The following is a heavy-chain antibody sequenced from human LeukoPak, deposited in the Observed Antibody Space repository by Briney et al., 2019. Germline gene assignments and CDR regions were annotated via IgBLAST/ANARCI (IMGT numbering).Heavy chain of an antibody. CDR3: AKFSSWRFLDY. J-gene: IGHJ4*02. D-gene: IGHD3-3*01. V-gene: IGHV4-61*01. Sequence: PSETLSLTCTVSGGSVSSGSYYWSWIRQPPGKGLEWIGYIYYSGSTNYNPSLKSRVTISVDTSKNQFSLKLSSVTAADTAVYYCAKFSSWRFLDYWGQGTLVAVSS. CDR2: IYYSGST. CDR1: GGSVSSGSYY.